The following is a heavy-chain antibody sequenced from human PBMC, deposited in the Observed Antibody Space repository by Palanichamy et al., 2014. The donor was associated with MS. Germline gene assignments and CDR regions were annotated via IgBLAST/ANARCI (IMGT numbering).Heavy chain of an antibody. CDR3: ARVRNNVGAMDV. CDR2: ISSSDSSK. V-gene: IGHV3-11*01. Sequence: QVHLVEVWGRAWSSLGGSLRLSCAASGFTFSDYYMSWIRQAPGKGLEWVSYISSSDSSKYYADSVKGRFTISRDNAKNSLDLQMNSLRVEDTAVYYCARVRNNVGAMDVWGKGTTVTVSS. D-gene: IGHD3-16*01. CDR1: GFTFSDYY. J-gene: IGHJ6*03.